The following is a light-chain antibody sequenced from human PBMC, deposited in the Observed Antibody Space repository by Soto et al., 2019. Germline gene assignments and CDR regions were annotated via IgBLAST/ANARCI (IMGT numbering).Light chain of an antibody. CDR1: QSVLTW. V-gene: IGKV1-5*03. CDR3: QHYFSYPYA. Sequence: DIQMTQSPATLSASVGDTVSITCRASQSVLTWLAWYQQKPGKAPNLRIYKASRLRDGVPSRFSGSGSGTDFTLTISSLRPDDFASYFCQHYFSYPYAFGQGTKLEI. J-gene: IGKJ2*01. CDR2: KAS.